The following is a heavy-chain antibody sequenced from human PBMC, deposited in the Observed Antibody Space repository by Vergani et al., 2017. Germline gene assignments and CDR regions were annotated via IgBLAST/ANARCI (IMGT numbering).Heavy chain of an antibody. D-gene: IGHD5-18*01. CDR2: IYSGGST. J-gene: IGHJ4*02. CDR3: TRRGYSYGSDY. Sequence: VQLVESGGGVVQPGGSLRLSCAASGFTVSSNYMSWVRQAPGKGLEWVSVIYSGGSTYYADSVKGRFTISRDNSKNTLYLQMNSLRAEDTAVYYCTRRGYSYGSDYWGQGTLVTVSS. CDR1: GFTVSSNY. V-gene: IGHV3-66*02.